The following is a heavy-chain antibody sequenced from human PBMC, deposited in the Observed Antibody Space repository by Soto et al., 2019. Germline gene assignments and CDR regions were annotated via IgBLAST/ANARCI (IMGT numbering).Heavy chain of an antibody. CDR2: VKSKTDGGSS. D-gene: IGHD2-8*01. CDR1: GFPFRNAW. J-gene: IGHJ4*01. Sequence: GGSLRLSCVASGFPFRNAWINWVRQVPGKGLEWVGRVKSKTDGGSSDYAAAVKGRFAVSRDDSRNIVYLQMNSLKIEDTGVYYCTTDSRTSLPEIRFDYWGHGTQVTVSS. CDR3: TTDSRTSLPEIRFDY. V-gene: IGHV3-15*07.